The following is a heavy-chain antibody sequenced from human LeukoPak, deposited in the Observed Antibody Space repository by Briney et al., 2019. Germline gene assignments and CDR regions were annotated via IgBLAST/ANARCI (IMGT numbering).Heavy chain of an antibody. D-gene: IGHD2-2*03. Sequence: PGGSLRLSCAASGFTFDDYAMHWVRQAPGKGLEWVSGISWNSGSIGYADSVKGRFTISRDNAKNSLYLQMNSLRAEDTAVYYCARGGYCSSTSCYQPPYYYMDVWGKGTTVTVSS. V-gene: IGHV3-9*01. CDR2: ISWNSGSI. CDR1: GFTFDDYA. J-gene: IGHJ6*03. CDR3: ARGGYCSSTSCYQPPYYYMDV.